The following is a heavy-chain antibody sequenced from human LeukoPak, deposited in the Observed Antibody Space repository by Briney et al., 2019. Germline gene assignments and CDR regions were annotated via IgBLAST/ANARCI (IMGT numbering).Heavy chain of an antibody. CDR3: ARDLDQGGYGFDI. J-gene: IGHJ3*02. D-gene: IGHD5-12*01. CDR1: GFTLSSYE. V-gene: IGHV3-48*03. CDR2: INLNGTTI. Sequence: PGGSLRLSCAASGFTLSSYEMNWVRQAPGKGLEWISYINLNGTTIYYADSVRGRFTISRDNAKNSVYLQMNSLRAEDSAVYYCARDLDQGGYGFDIWGQGTMVAVSS.